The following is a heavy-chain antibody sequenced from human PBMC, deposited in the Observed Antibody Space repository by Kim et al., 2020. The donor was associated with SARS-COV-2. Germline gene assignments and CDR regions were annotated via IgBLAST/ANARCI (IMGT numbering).Heavy chain of an antibody. CDR3: ARDGPPYSGGSRPVRLWFLET. J-gene: IGHJ2*01. CDR1: SGSISGSY. Sequence: SETLSLTCTLPSGSISGSYWNWIRQAPGKGLEWIGSLYYSRTTVYNPSLNSRVTISADSPGKEISLKITSVTAADTAMDYCARDGPPYSGGSRPVRLWFLETWGRGTLVTVSS. V-gene: IGHV4-59*12. CDR2: LYYSRTT. D-gene: IGHD4-4*01.